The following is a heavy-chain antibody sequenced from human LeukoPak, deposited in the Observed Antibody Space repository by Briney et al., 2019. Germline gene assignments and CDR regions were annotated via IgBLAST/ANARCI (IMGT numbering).Heavy chain of an antibody. CDR1: GGSISSSNW. CDR2: IYHSGST. Sequence: SGTLSLTCAVSGGSISSSNWWSWVRQPPGKGLEWIGEIYHSGSTNYNPSLKSRVTISVDTSKNQFSLKLSSVTAADTAVYYCARGPYCSSTSCYHWFDPWGQGTLVTVSS. D-gene: IGHD2-2*01. J-gene: IGHJ5*02. CDR3: ARGPYCSSTSCYHWFDP. V-gene: IGHV4-4*02.